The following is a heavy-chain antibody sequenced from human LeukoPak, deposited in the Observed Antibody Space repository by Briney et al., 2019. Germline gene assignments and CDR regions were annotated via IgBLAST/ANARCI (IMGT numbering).Heavy chain of an antibody. J-gene: IGHJ4*02. CDR2: VSSSGRTT. CDR1: GFSFSSYS. Sequence: PAGGSLRLSCAGSGFSFSSYSMHWVRQAPGKGLEYVSDVSSSGRTTHYANSVKGRFTISRDNSRNTMYLQMGSLTAEDTAVYFCARESASTSFIAVAGPFDYWGQGTQVTVSS. CDR3: ARESASTSFIAVAGPFDY. D-gene: IGHD6-19*01. V-gene: IGHV3-64*01.